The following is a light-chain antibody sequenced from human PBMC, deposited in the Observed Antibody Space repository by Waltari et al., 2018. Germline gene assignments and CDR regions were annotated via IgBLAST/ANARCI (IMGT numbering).Light chain of an antibody. CDR3: LLYYGGAQV. CDR1: NGAVTSGFY. V-gene: IGLV7-43*01. Sequence: QTVVTQEPSLTVSPGGTVTLTCASSNGAVTSGFYPSWFQQKPGQPPRALIYSTNNKHSWTPARFSGSLLGGKAALTLSGVQVEDEAEYYCLLYYGGAQVFGGGTKLTVL. J-gene: IGLJ3*02. CDR2: STN.